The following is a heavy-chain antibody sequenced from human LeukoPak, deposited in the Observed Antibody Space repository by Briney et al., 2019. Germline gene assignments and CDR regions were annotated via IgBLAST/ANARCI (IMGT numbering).Heavy chain of an antibody. V-gene: IGHV3-33*01. CDR3: AREDCSGGSCYEAPFDY. CDR1: GFTFSSYV. CDR2: LWYDGSNK. Sequence: GGSLRLSCAASGFTFSSYVMHWVRQAPGKGLEWVAVLWYDGSNKYYADSVKGRFTISRDNSKNTLYPQMHSLRAEDTAVYYCAREDCSGGSCYEAPFDYWGQGTLVTVSS. D-gene: IGHD2-15*01. J-gene: IGHJ4*02.